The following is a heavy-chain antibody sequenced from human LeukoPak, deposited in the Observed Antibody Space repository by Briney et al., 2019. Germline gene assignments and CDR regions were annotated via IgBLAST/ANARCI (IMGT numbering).Heavy chain of an antibody. V-gene: IGHV4-61*02. J-gene: IGHJ4*02. D-gene: IGHD5-24*01. CDR2: IYTSGST. CDR1: GGSISSGSYY. CDR3: ARDVDGYNRNPGFSYFDY. Sequence: SQTLSLTCTVSGGSISSGSYYWSWIRQPAGKGLEWIGRIYTSGSTNYNPSLKSRVTISVDTSKNQFSLKLSSVTAADTAVYYCARDVDGYNRNPGFSYFDYWGQGTLVTVSS.